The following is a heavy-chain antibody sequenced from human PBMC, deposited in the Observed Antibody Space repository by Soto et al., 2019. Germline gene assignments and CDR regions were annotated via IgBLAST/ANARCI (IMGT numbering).Heavy chain of an antibody. CDR3: ARDSGPHGYYYGMDV. CDR2: IWYDGSNK. Sequence: QVQLVESGGGVVQPGRSLRLSCAASGFTFSSYGMHWVRQAPGKGLEWVAVIWYDGSNKYYADSVKGRFTISRDNSKNTRYLQMNSLGAEDTAGYYCARDSGPHGYYYGMDVWGQGTTVTVSS. V-gene: IGHV3-33*01. D-gene: IGHD2-15*01. CDR1: GFTFSSYG. J-gene: IGHJ6*02.